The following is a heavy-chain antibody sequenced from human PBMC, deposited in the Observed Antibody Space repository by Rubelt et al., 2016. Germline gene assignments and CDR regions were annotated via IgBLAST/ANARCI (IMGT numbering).Heavy chain of an antibody. CDR3: ARAPGDELGGGWFDP. Sequence: QVQLQQWGAGLLKPSETLSLTCAVYGGSVSGYFWTWIRQAPGQGLEWIGEVNYGGDGKYNPSLKSRVTISVDTSKNQVSLRLSSGTAADTAVYYWARAPGDELGGGWFDPWGQGTLVTVSS. D-gene: IGHD1-7*01. CDR2: VNYGGDG. CDR1: GGSVSGYF. V-gene: IGHV4-34*01. J-gene: IGHJ5*02.